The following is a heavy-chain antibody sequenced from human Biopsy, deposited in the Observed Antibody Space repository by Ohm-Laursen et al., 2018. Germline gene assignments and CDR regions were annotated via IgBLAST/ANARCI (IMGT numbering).Heavy chain of an antibody. CDR2: IFYRGST. Sequence: SETLSLTCTVSGGSISNNNYYWGWLRQPPGKGLEWIGSIFYRGSTHYKPSLKSLVNISVDMSKNQFSLKLNSVTAADTAGYYCARDYDTSGYYYVSWGQGTLVTVSS. CDR3: ARDYDTSGYYYVS. CDR1: GGSISNNNYY. D-gene: IGHD3-22*01. V-gene: IGHV4-39*01. J-gene: IGHJ5*02.